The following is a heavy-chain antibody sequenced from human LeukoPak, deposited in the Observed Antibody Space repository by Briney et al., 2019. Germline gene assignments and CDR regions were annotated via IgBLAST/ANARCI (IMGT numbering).Heavy chain of an antibody. D-gene: IGHD5-12*01. V-gene: IGHV1-69*13. CDR2: IIPIFGTA. J-gene: IGHJ5*01. CDR3: ARVINSGYDTRGWFDS. CDR1: GGTFSSYA. Sequence: SVKVSCKASGGTFSSYAISWVRQAPGQGLEWMGGIIPIFGTANYAQKFQGRVTITADESTTTAYMELSSLRSEDTAVYYCARVINSGYDTRGWFDSWGQGTLVTVSS.